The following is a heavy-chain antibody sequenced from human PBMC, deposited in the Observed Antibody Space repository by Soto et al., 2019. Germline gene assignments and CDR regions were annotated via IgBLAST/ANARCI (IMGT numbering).Heavy chain of an antibody. J-gene: IGHJ5*02. V-gene: IGHV4-31*03. CDR1: GGSISSGGYY. CDR3: ARYYGSGTYNWFDT. CDR2: IYYSGST. D-gene: IGHD3-10*01. Sequence: PSETLSLTCTVSGGSISSGGYYWSWIRQHPGKGLEWIGYIYYSGSTYYNPSLKSRVTISVDTSKNQSSLKLSSVTAADTAVYYCARYYGSGTYNWFDTWGQGTLVTVYS.